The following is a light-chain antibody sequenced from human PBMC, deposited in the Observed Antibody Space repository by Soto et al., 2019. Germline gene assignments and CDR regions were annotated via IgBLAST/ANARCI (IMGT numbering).Light chain of an antibody. V-gene: IGKV3-11*01. J-gene: IGKJ5*01. CDR3: QQRHRWPIP. CDR2: DAY. Sequence: EVVLTQSPVTLSLSPGERATLSCRASQSFRGLLAWYQQKPGQAPRLLIYDAYNRATGIPPRFSGSGSGTDFTLTISSLEPEDSAVYYCQQRHRWPIPFGQGTRRAIK. CDR1: QSFRGL.